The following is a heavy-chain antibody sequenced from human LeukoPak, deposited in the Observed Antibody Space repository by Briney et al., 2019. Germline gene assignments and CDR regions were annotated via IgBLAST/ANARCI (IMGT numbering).Heavy chain of an antibody. Sequence: PGGSLRLSCGVSGFNFWSYEMTWVRQAPGKGLEWVSYISETGTSMYYAESVKGRFTISRDNAKKSLYLQMNSLRAEDTAVYYCARVWITSAAMFDYWGQGTLDTVSS. CDR1: GFNFWSYE. J-gene: IGHJ4*02. CDR2: ISETGTSM. D-gene: IGHD2-2*01. CDR3: ARVWITSAAMFDY. V-gene: IGHV3-48*03.